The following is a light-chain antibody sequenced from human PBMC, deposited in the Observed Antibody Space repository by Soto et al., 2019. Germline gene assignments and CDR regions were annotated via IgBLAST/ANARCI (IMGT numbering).Light chain of an antibody. Sequence: EIVLTQSPGTLSLSPGEGATLSCRASQSVSSSDLAWYQQKPGQAPRLLIYGASSRATGIPDRFSGSGSGTDFTLTISRLEPEDFAVYYGQQYGSSPTTFGQGTKVDIK. J-gene: IGKJ1*01. CDR2: GAS. V-gene: IGKV3-20*01. CDR3: QQYGSSPTT. CDR1: QSVSSSD.